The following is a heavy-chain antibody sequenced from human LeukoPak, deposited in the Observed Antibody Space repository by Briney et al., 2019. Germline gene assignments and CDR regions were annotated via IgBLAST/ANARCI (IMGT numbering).Heavy chain of an antibody. CDR3: ARGTGTTYNYYYYMDV. D-gene: IGHD1-1*01. CDR1: GGTFSSYA. J-gene: IGHJ6*03. Sequence: SVKVSCKASGGTFSSYAISWVRQAPGQGLEWMGGIIPIFGTANYAQKFQGRVTITTDESTCTAYMELSSLRSEDTAVYYCARGTGTTYNYYYYMDVWGKGTTVTVSS. CDR2: IIPIFGTA. V-gene: IGHV1-69*05.